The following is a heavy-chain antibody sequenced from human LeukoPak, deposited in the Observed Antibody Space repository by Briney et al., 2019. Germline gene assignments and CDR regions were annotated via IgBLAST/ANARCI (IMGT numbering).Heavy chain of an antibody. V-gene: IGHV3-11*04. Sequence: PGGSLRLSCAASGFTFSDYYMSWIRLAPGKALEWVSYVSSGSSTIYYADSVKGRFTVSRDNGKRSLYLHMNSLRAEDTAMYYCARGESSYCSDGCYFASWGQGTLVTISS. CDR1: GFTFSDYY. CDR2: VSSGSSTI. D-gene: IGHD2-21*02. J-gene: IGHJ5*01. CDR3: ARGESSYCSDGCYFAS.